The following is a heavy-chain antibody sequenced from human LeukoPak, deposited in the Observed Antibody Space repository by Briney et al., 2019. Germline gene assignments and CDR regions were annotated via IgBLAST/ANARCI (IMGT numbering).Heavy chain of an antibody. CDR2: ISYDGSKK. CDR1: GFTFSSYG. Sequence: GGTLRLSCAASGFTFSSYGMSWVRQAPGKGLEWVAVISYDGSKKYYADSVKGRFTTSRDNSKNTQHLQMNSLRAEDTAVYYCARGPRVGAAGFVYYHYIDVWGKGTTVTVSS. D-gene: IGHD1-26*01. J-gene: IGHJ6*03. V-gene: IGHV3-30*03. CDR3: ARGPRVGAAGFVYYHYIDV.